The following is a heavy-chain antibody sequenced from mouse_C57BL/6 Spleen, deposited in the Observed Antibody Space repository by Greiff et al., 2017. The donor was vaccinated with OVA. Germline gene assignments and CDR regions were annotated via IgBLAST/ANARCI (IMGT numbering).Heavy chain of an antibody. J-gene: IGHJ1*03. V-gene: IGHV1-26*01. D-gene: IGHD1-1*01. CDR3: ARAKLRGGYFDV. Sequence: EVQLQQSGPELVKPGASVKISCKASGYTFTDYYMNWVKQSHGKSLEWIGDINPNTGGTSYNQKFKGKATLTVDKSSSTAYMELRSLTSEDSAVYYCARAKLRGGYFDVWGTGTTVTVSS. CDR2: INPNTGGT. CDR1: GYTFTDYY.